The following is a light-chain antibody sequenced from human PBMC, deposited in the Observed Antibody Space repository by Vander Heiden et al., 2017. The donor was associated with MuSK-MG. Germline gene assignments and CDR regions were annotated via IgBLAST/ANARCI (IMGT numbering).Light chain of an antibody. Sequence: QSVLTQPPSASGTPGQRVTIPCPGSRSNIGSNYVYWYQQPPGTAPKLLIYSNNQRPSGVPDRFSGSKSGTSASLAISGLRSEDEADYYCAAWDDSLSGYVFGTGTKVTVL. CDR1: RSNIGSNY. CDR2: SNN. CDR3: AAWDDSLSGYV. J-gene: IGLJ1*01. V-gene: IGLV1-47*02.